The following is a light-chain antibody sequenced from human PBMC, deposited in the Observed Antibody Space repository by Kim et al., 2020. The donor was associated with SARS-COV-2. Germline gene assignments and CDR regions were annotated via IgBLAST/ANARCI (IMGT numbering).Light chain of an antibody. Sequence: IVLTQSPSTLSSSPGERGTITCRASQSVSNNYLAWYQQRLGQAPRLLIYGASSRATGIPDRFSGSGSGTDFTLTISRLQPEDFAVYYCQQYGSSPITFGQGTQLEIK. J-gene: IGKJ5*01. CDR2: GAS. CDR1: QSVSNNY. CDR3: QQYGSSPIT. V-gene: IGKV3-20*01.